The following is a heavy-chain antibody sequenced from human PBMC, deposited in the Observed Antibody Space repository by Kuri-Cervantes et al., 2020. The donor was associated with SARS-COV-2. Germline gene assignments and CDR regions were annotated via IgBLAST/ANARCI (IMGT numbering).Heavy chain of an antibody. CDR3: ARGSLWRGGYNSHYYYGMDV. J-gene: IGHJ6*02. CDR1: GGSISSSSYY. V-gene: IGHV4-39*01. D-gene: IGHD5-24*01. CDR2: IYYSGST. Sequence: SETLSLTCTVSGGSISSSSYYWGWIRQPPGKGLEWIGSIYYSGSTYYSPSLKSRVTISVDTSKNQFSLKLSSVTAADTAVYYCARGSLWRGGYNSHYYYGMDVWGQGTTVTSP.